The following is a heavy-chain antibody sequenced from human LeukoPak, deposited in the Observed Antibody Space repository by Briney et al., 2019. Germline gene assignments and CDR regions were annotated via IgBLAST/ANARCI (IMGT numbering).Heavy chain of an antibody. Sequence: GGSLRLSCAASGFTFSNYVMHWVRQGTGKGLEWVSSIGTSGATYYPGSVKGRFTISRDNARNSLYLQMNSLGAGDTAVYYCVKYNWNDGSFDYWGQGTLVTVSS. J-gene: IGHJ4*02. CDR2: IGTSGAT. CDR1: GFTFSNYV. D-gene: IGHD1-20*01. V-gene: IGHV3-13*04. CDR3: VKYNWNDGSFDY.